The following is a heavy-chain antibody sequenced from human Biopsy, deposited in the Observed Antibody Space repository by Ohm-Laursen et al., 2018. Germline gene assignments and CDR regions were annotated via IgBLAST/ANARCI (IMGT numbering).Heavy chain of an antibody. CDR3: ARGLGGYDYWYFDL. Sequence: SVKASCKASGGTVNSYTINWLRQAPGQGLQWMGGIMFLYNTTNYAQKFWDRITVTADKSTNTVYMTLSSLTSEDTAVYFCARGLGGYDYWYFDLWGRGTLVIVSS. CDR1: GGTVNSYT. CDR2: IMFLYNTT. D-gene: IGHD5-12*01. V-gene: IGHV1-69*06. J-gene: IGHJ2*01.